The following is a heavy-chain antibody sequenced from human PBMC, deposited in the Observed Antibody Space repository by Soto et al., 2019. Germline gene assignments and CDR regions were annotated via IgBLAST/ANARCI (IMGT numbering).Heavy chain of an antibody. J-gene: IGHJ6*02. V-gene: IGHV4-59*01. D-gene: IGHD2-21*02. CDR1: GGSMTTYY. CDR3: ARDLWGYCGTDCYPLDV. CDR2: VHDSGSS. Sequence: SETLSLTCAVSGGSMTTYYWNWIRQTPGKGLEWIGYVHDSGSSNYNPSLKSRVTISVDTSKNQFSLKLNSVTAADTAVYYCARDLWGYCGTDCYPLDVWGQGTTVTVSS.